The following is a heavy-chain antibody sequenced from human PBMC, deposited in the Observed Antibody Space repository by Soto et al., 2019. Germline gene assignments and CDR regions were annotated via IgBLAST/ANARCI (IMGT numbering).Heavy chain of an antibody. D-gene: IGHD2-15*01. J-gene: IGHJ4*02. CDR2: IYYSGST. CDR1: GGSISSYY. CDR3: ARHLADHDTGLDY. V-gene: IGHV4-59*08. Sequence: SETLSLTCTVSGGSISSYYWSWMRQPPGKGLEWIGHIYYSGSTNYNPSLKSRVTISVDTSKNQVSLKLSSVTAADTAMYYCARHLADHDTGLDYWGQGTLVTVSS.